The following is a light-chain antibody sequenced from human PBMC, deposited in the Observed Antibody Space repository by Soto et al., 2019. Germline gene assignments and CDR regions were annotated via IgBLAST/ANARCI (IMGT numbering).Light chain of an antibody. CDR2: WAS. CDR1: QIVLHSSNNRNY. CDR3: QQYYSIPPT. Sequence: DIVMTQSVDSLAVSLGERATINCKSSQIVLHSSNNRNYLAWYQQKPGQPPKLLIYWASTRESGVPDRFSGSGSGTDFTLTISSLQAEDVAVYYCQQYYSIPPTFGQGTKVDIK. V-gene: IGKV4-1*01. J-gene: IGKJ1*01.